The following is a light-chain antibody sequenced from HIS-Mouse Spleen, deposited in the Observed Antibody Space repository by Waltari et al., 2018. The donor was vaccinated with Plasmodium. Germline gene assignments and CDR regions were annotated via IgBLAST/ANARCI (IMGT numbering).Light chain of an antibody. CDR1: SRDVGSYNL. CDR3: CSYAGSSTFVV. CDR2: EVS. V-gene: IGLV2-23*02. Sequence: QSALTQPASVSGSPGQSITISCTGTSRDVGSYNLVSWYQQHPGKAPKLMIYEVSKRPSGVSNSCSGPKSGNTASLTISGFQAEDEADYYCCSYAGSSTFVVFGGGTKLTVL. J-gene: IGLJ2*01.